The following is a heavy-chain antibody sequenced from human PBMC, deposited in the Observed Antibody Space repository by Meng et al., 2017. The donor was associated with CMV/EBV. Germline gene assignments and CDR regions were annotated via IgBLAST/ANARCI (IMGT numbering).Heavy chain of an antibody. J-gene: IGHJ6*02. V-gene: IGHV3-30-3*01. CDR2: ISYDGSNK. CDR3: AREGRYSGYERSRGMDV. Sequence: GESLKISCAASGFTFSSYAMHWVRQAPGKGLEWVAVISYDGSNKYYADSVKGRFTISRDNSKNTLYLQMNSLRAEDTAVYYCAREGRYSGYERSRGMDVWGQGTTVTVSS. D-gene: IGHD5-12*01. CDR1: GFTFSSYA.